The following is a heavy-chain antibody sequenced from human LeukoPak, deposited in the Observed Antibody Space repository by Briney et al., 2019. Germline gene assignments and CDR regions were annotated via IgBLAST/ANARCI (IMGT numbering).Heavy chain of an antibody. J-gene: IGHJ4*02. Sequence: PSETLSLTCTVSGGSISSYYWSWIRQPPGKGLEWIGYIYYSGSTNYNPSLKSRVTISVDTSKNQFSLKLSSATAADTAVYYCARAKVDSSGYYAPDYWGQGTLVTVSS. V-gene: IGHV4-59*01. CDR1: GGSISSYY. CDR2: IYYSGST. CDR3: ARAKVDSSGYYAPDY. D-gene: IGHD3-22*01.